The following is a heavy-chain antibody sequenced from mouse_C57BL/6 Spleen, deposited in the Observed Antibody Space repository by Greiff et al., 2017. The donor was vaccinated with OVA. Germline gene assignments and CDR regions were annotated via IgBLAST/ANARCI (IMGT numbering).Heavy chain of an antibody. Sequence: VQLQQSGPELVKPGASVKISCKASGYAFSSSWMNWVKQRPGKGLEWIGRIYPGDGDTNYNGKFKGKATLTADKSSSTAYMQLCSLTSEDSAVYFCARSPTYDYDGSLYAMDYWGQGTSVTVST. CDR3: ARSPTYDYDGSLYAMDY. V-gene: IGHV1-82*01. CDR1: GYAFSSSW. D-gene: IGHD2-4*01. CDR2: IYPGDGDT. J-gene: IGHJ4*01.